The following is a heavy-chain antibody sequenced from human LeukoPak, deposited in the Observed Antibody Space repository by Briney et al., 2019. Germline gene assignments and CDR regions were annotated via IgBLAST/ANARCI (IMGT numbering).Heavy chain of an antibody. V-gene: IGHV1-46*01. D-gene: IGHD3-9*01. CDR3: ARDHDTI. CDR1: GYTFTSYY. J-gene: IGHJ3*02. CDR2: INPSGGST. Sequence: GASVKVSCKASGYTFTSYYMYWVRQAPGQGLEWMGIINPSGGSTRYAQKFQGRVTMTRDMSTSTAYMELSSLRSENTAVYYCARDHDTIWGQGTMVTVSS.